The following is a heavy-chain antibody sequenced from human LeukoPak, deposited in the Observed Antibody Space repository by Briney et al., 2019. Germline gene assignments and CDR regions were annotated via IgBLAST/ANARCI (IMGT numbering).Heavy chain of an antibody. D-gene: IGHD2-2*02. CDR3: VKDKDIVVVPSAIDF. CDR1: GFTFRTYA. Sequence: GGSLRLSCVASGFTFRTYAMTWVRQGPGKGLEWVSAISGSGDRTFYADSVKGRFTISRDNSKNTLFLQMNSLRAEDTAIYYCVKDKDIVVVPSAIDFWGQGPLSPSHQ. J-gene: IGHJ4*02. CDR2: ISGSGDRT. V-gene: IGHV3-23*01.